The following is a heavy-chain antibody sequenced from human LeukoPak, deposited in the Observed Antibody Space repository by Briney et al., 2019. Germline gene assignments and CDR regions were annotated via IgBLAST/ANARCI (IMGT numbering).Heavy chain of an antibody. J-gene: IGHJ1*01. CDR3: AKDRSSGWYDKYFQH. V-gene: IGHV3-23*01. Sequence: GGSLRLSCAASGFTFSSYAMSWVRQAPGKGLEWVSAISASGGSTYYADSVKGRFTISRDDSKRTLYLQMNSLRDEDTAVYYCAKDRSSGWYDKYFQHWGQGTLVTVSS. CDR1: GFTFSSYA. CDR2: ISASGGST. D-gene: IGHD6-19*01.